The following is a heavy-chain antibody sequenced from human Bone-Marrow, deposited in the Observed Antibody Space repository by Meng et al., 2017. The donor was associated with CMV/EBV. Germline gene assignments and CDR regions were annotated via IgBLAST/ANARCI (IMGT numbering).Heavy chain of an antibody. J-gene: IGHJ4*02. Sequence: GGSLRLSCAASGFTFSTYGMHWVRQAPGKGLEWVAFIRFDGSNNYYADSVKGRFTMSRDNSKNTLYLQMNSLRPEDTALYYCAKHMGVMSTVTKNVRAGFLDYWGQGTLVTVSS. D-gene: IGHD4-17*01. CDR2: IRFDGSNN. CDR3: AKHMGVMSTVTKNVRAGFLDY. CDR1: GFTFSTYG. V-gene: IGHV3-30*02.